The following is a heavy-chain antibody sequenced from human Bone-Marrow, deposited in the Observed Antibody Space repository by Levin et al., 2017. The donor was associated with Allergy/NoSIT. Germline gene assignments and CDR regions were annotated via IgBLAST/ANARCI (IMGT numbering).Heavy chain of an antibody. CDR2: ISGASVNT. Sequence: GESLKISCAASGFTFSSYAMNWVRQAPGKGLEWVSTISGASVNTYYTDSVQGRFTISRDNSKNTLYLLLNSLRAEDTALYYCARRSAGNYFDLWGRGTLVTVSS. CDR1: GFTFSSYA. CDR3: ARRSAGNYFDL. J-gene: IGHJ2*01. D-gene: IGHD1-26*01. V-gene: IGHV3-23*01.